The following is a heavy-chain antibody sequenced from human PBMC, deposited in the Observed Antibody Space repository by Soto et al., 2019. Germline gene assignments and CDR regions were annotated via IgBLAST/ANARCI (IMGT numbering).Heavy chain of an antibody. CDR3: ARDVVRGVIIPDY. CDR2: INAGNGNT. CDR1: GYTFTSYA. D-gene: IGHD3-10*01. Sequence: QVPLVQSGAEVKKPGASVKVSCKASGYTFTSYAMHWVRQAPGQRLEWMGWINAGNGNTKYSQKFQGRVTITRDTSASTAYMELSSLRSEDTAVYYCARDVVRGVIIPDYWGQGTLVTVSS. J-gene: IGHJ4*02. V-gene: IGHV1-3*01.